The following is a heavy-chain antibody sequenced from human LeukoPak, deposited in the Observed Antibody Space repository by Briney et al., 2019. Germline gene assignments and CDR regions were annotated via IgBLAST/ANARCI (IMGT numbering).Heavy chain of an antibody. Sequence: KPSETLSLTCAVYGGSFSGYYWSWIRQPPGKGLEWIGEINHSGSTNYNPSLKSRVTISVDTSKNQFSLKLSSVTAADTAVYYCARFGNTYDAFDTWGQGTMVTVSS. CDR3: ARFGNTYDAFDT. J-gene: IGHJ3*02. D-gene: IGHD3-10*01. V-gene: IGHV4-34*01. CDR1: GGSFSGYY. CDR2: INHSGST.